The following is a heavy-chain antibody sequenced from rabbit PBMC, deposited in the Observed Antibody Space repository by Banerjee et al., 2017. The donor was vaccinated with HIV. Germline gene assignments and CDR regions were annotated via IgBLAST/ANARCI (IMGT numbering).Heavy chain of an antibody. D-gene: IGHD4-1*01. Sequence: QEQLEESGGDLVKPGGTLTLTCKASGFSFSSSYWICWVRQAPGKGLEWIACIYAGSSGDTVYATWAKGRFTISKASWTTVTLQMTSLTAADTASYFCARDLAGVIGWNFNLWGPGTLVTVS. CDR1: GFSFSSSYW. CDR3: ARDLAGVIGWNFNL. J-gene: IGHJ4*01. CDR2: IYAGSSGDT. V-gene: IGHV1S45*01.